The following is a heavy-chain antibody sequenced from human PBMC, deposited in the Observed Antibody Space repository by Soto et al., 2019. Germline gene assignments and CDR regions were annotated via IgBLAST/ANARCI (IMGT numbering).Heavy chain of an antibody. V-gene: IGHV4-34*01. J-gene: IGHJ4*02. CDR2: INHSGST. D-gene: IGHD3-10*01. CDR1: GGSFSGYY. CDR3: ARGYGSGSYYNY. Sequence: PSETLALTCAVYGGSFSGYYWSWIRQPPGKGLEWIGEINHSGSTNYNPSLNSRVTISVDTSKNQFSLKLSSVTAADTAVYFCARGYGSGSYYNYWGQGTLVTVSS.